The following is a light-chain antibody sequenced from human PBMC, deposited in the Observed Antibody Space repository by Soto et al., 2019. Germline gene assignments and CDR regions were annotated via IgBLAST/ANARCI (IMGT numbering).Light chain of an antibody. Sequence: EIVLTQSPATLSLSPGERATLSCRASQRVSSYLAWYQQKPGQAPRLLIYDASTRATGIPARFSGSGSGTDFTLTISSLEPEDFSVYYCQQRLTLWTFGQGTKVEIK. CDR2: DAS. J-gene: IGKJ1*01. CDR1: QRVSSY. CDR3: QQRLTLWT. V-gene: IGKV3-11*01.